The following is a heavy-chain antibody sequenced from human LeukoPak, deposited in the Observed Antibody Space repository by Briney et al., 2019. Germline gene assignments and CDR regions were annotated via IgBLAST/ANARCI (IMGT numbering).Heavy chain of an antibody. Sequence: GGSLRLSCVASGFTFSNYWMTWVRQAPGKGLEWVSYISSSGSTIYYADSVKGRFTISRDNAKNSLYLQMNSLRAEDTAVYYCAELGITMIGGVWGKGTTVTISS. CDR1: GFTFSNYW. CDR3: AELGITMIGGV. D-gene: IGHD3-10*02. J-gene: IGHJ6*04. CDR2: ISSSGSTI. V-gene: IGHV3-48*03.